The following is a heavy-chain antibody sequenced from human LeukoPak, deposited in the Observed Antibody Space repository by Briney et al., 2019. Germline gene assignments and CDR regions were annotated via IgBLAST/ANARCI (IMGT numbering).Heavy chain of an antibody. D-gene: IGHD3-22*01. CDR1: GFTFSSYA. V-gene: IGHV3-30-3*01. J-gene: IGHJ4*02. Sequence: GGSLRLSCAASGFTFSSYAMHWVRQAPGKGLEWVAVISYDGSNKYYADSVKGRFTISRDNAKNSLYLQMNSLRAEDTAVYYCASPAHYYYDSSGYHYWGQGTLVTVSS. CDR2: ISYDGSNK. CDR3: ASPAHYYYDSSGYHY.